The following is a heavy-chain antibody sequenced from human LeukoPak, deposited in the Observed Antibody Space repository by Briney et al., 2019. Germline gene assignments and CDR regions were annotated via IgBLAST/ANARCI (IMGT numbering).Heavy chain of an antibody. Sequence: GGSLRLSCAASGFTFSSYAMSWVRQAPGKGLEWVSSISGNGVSTFYAESVKGRFTISRDNSKNTVYLQMNSLRADDTAIYYCARGDYGYYYYMDVWGKGTTVTVSS. CDR2: ISGNGVST. V-gene: IGHV3-23*01. CDR3: ARGDYGYYYYMDV. CDR1: GFTFSSYA. D-gene: IGHD4-17*01. J-gene: IGHJ6*03.